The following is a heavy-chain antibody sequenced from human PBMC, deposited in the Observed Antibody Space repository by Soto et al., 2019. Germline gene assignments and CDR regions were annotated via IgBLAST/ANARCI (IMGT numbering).Heavy chain of an antibody. Sequence: QVQLVQSGPAVRKPGCPVRVSCKPPGASSAGSLFSWFHQAPAQGLEWMGEIIPVFDKATYPQTFQGRLTITADELTGTVFMELSSLRSEDTAVYFCARLRRDWGEAFDLWGLGTFVTVSS. CDR3: ARLRRDWGEAFDL. V-gene: IGHV1-69*01. CDR2: IIPVFDKA. CDR1: GASSAGSL. J-gene: IGHJ3*01. D-gene: IGHD3-16*01.